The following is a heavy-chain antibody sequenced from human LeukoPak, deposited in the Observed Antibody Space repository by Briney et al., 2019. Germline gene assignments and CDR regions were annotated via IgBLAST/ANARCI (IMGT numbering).Heavy chain of an antibody. CDR2: IYPGDSDT. CDR1: GYSFTSYW. Sequence: GESLKISCKGSGYSFTSYWIGWVRPMPGKGLEWMGIIYPGDSDTRYSPSFQGQVTISADKSISTAYLQWSSLKASDTAMYYCARQHHYYDSSGYPSDYWGQGTLVTVSS. CDR3: ARQHHYYDSSGYPSDY. V-gene: IGHV5-51*01. D-gene: IGHD3-22*01. J-gene: IGHJ4*02.